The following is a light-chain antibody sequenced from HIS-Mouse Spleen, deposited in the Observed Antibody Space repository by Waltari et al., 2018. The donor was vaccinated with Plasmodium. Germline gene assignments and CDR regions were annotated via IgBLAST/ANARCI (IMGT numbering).Light chain of an antibody. V-gene: IGLV2-8*01. CDR1: SSDVGGYNS. Sequence: QSALTQPPSASGSPGQSVTISCTGTSSDVGGYNSVSGYQQHPGKAPKLMIYEVSKRPSGVPDRFSGSKSGNTASLTVSGLQAEDEADYYCSSYAGSNNLVFGGGTKLTVL. CDR2: EVS. CDR3: SSYAGSNNLV. J-gene: IGLJ2*01.